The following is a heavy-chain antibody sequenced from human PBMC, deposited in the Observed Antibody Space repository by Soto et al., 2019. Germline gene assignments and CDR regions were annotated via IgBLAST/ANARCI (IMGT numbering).Heavy chain of an antibody. CDR3: ARARHIVVVSANGYFDY. D-gene: IGHD2-21*02. J-gene: IGHJ4*02. CDR1: GYTLTPYY. V-gene: IGHV1-46*01. Sequence: GASVKVSCKASGYTLTPYYMHWVRPAPGQGLEWVGFINPGGGNTSYAQKFQGRVAMTRETSTSTVYLELRRLRADDTAVYYCARARHIVVVSANGYFDYWGQGTLDTVSS. CDR2: INPGGGNT.